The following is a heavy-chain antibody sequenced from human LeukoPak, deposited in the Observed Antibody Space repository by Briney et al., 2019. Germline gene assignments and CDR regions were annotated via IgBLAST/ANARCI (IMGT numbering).Heavy chain of an antibody. V-gene: IGHV3-23*01. CDR1: GFTFSSYA. CDR2: ISDSGGST. D-gene: IGHD2-2*01. Sequence: GGSLRLSCAASGFTFSSYAMSWVRQAPGKGLEWVSVISDSGGSTYYTDSVKGRFTVSRDNSKNTLYLQMNSLRAEDTAVYYCAKDRHCTSTSCVGQIDIWGQGTMVTVSS. CDR3: AKDRHCTSTSCVGQIDI. J-gene: IGHJ3*02.